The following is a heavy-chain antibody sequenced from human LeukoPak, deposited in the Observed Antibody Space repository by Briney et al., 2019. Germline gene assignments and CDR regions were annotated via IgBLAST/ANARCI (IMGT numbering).Heavy chain of an antibody. D-gene: IGHD3-10*01. Sequence: KPSETLCLTCTVSGGSIISSSSYWGWIRQPPMKGMEWIGAIYYNGNAYYNRSLRSRVTMSVDTSKNQFSLKLNSVTAADTAVYYCASTHAGRYYTTFDYWGQGALVTVSS. CDR3: ASTHAGRYYTTFDY. V-gene: IGHV4-39*01. CDR1: GGSIISSSSY. CDR2: IYYNGNA. J-gene: IGHJ4*02.